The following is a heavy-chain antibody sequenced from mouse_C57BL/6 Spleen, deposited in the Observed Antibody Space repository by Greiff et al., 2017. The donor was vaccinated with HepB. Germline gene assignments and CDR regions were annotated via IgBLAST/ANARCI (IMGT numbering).Heavy chain of an antibody. CDR3: ARVGYYYGSTSDY. V-gene: IGHV3-6*01. J-gene: IGHJ2*01. CDR2: ISYDGSN. D-gene: IGHD1-1*01. CDR1: GYSITSGYY. Sequence: EVKLVESGPGLVKPSQSLSLTCSVTGYSITSGYYWNWIRQFPGNKLEWIGYISYDGSNNYNPSLKNRISITRDTSKNQFFLKLNSVTTEDTATYYCARVGYYYGSTSDYWGQGTTLTVSS.